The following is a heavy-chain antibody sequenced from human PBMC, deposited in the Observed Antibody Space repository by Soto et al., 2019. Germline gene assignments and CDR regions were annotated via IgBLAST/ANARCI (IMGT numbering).Heavy chain of an antibody. CDR2: ISYDGSNK. CDR1: GFTFSSYG. CDR3: AKDKWHSGYDLGYYFDY. D-gene: IGHD5-12*01. V-gene: IGHV3-30*18. J-gene: IGHJ4*02. Sequence: QVQLVESGGGVVQPGRSLRLSCAASGFTFSSYGMHWVRQAPGKGLEWVAVISYDGSNKYYADSVKGRFTISRDNSKNTLYLQMNSLRAEDTAVYYCAKDKWHSGYDLGYYFDYWGQGTLVTVSS.